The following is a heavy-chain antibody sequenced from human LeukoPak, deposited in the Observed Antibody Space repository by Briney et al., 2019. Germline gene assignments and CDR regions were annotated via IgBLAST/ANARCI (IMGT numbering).Heavy chain of an antibody. V-gene: IGHV4-31*03. CDR3: ARVAPDNWFDP. CDR2: IYYSGST. D-gene: IGHD5-12*01. CDR1: GGSISSGGYY. J-gene: IGHJ5*02. Sequence: SQTLSVTCTVSGGSISSGGYYWSWIRQHPGKGLEWIGYIYYSGSTYYNPSLKSRVTISVDTSKNQFSLKLSSVTAADTAVYYCARVAPDNWFDPWGQGTLVTVSS.